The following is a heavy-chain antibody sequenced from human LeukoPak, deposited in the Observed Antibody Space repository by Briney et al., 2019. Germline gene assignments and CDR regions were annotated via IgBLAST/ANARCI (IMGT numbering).Heavy chain of an antibody. Sequence: GGSLRLSCEASGFTLSNYWMYWVRQAPGKGLVWVSRITSDGSSNYADSVKGRFTISRDNAKNTLYLQMNSLRAEDTAVYYCVRGVYASGSSPWGQGTLVTVSS. CDR2: ITSDGSS. D-gene: IGHD3-10*01. V-gene: IGHV3-74*01. CDR3: VRGVYASGSSP. CDR1: GFTLSNYW. J-gene: IGHJ5*02.